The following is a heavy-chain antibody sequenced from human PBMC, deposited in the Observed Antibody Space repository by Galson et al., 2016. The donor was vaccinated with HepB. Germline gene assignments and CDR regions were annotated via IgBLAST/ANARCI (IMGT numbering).Heavy chain of an antibody. CDR1: GGSVSSGNYF. J-gene: IGHJ4*02. V-gene: IGHV4-61*01. Sequence: ETLSLTCSVSGGSVSSGNYFWSWIRQPPGKGLEWIGYISYTGSTNYNPPPKSRVTTSLDTSRNQFSLQLTSLTAADTAVYYCARARGRQLFDYWGQGTLVTVSS. CDR2: ISYTGST. CDR3: ARARGRQLFDY. D-gene: IGHD6-13*01.